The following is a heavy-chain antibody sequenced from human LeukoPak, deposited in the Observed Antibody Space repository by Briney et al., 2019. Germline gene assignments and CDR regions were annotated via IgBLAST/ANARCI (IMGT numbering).Heavy chain of an antibody. J-gene: IGHJ3*02. CDR3: ARVGGHDAFDI. CDR1: GGTFSSYA. D-gene: IGHD2-15*01. Sequence: ASVKVSCKASGGTFSSYAISWVRQAPGQGLEWMGRIIPILGIANYAQKFQGRVTITADKSTSTAYMELSRLRSEDTAVYYCARVGGHDAFDIWGQGTMVTVSS. CDR2: IIPILGIA. V-gene: IGHV1-69*04.